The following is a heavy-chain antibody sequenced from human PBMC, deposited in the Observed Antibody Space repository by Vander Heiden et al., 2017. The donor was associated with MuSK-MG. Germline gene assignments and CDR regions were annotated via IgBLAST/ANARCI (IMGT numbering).Heavy chain of an antibody. D-gene: IGHD5-12*01. Sequence: QVQLVQSGAEVKKPGASVKVSCKASGYTFTGYYMHWVRQAPGQGLEWMGRINPNSGGTNYAKKLQGRCTMTRDTSISTAYRELSMLRTDDTALYDCARSTMAARGQGGYEDFDYWGQGTMVTVSS. J-gene: IGHJ4*02. CDR1: GYTFTGYY. CDR3: ARSTMAARGQGGYEDFDY. V-gene: IGHV1-2*06. CDR2: INPNSGGT.